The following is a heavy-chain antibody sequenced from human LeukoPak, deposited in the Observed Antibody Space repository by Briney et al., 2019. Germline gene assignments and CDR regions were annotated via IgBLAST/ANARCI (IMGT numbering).Heavy chain of an antibody. CDR2: ISAYDGNR. D-gene: IGHD7-27*01. J-gene: IGHJ4*02. CDR3: ARESGSSGRLFDY. V-gene: IGHV1-18*01. Sequence: ASVKVSCESSGYTFSSYGISWVRQAPGQGLEWMGWISAYDGNRNYAQKFLGRVTMTADTSTNTAYMELRSLRSDDTAIYYCARESGSSGRLFDYWGQGTLVTVSS. CDR1: GYTFSSYG.